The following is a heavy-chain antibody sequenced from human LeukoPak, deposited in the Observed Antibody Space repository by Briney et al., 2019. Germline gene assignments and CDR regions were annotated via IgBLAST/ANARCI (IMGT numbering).Heavy chain of an antibody. Sequence: ASVKVSCKVSGYTLTELSMHWVRQAPGKGLEWMGGFDPEDGETIYAQKFQGRVTMTEDTSTDTAYMELSSPRSEDTAVYYCATDRKWELKMGYWGQGTLVTVSS. CDR2: FDPEDGET. D-gene: IGHD1-26*01. CDR3: ATDRKWELKMGY. J-gene: IGHJ4*02. CDR1: GYTLTELS. V-gene: IGHV1-24*01.